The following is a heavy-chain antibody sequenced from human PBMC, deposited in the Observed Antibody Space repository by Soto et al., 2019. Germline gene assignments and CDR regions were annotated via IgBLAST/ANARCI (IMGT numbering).Heavy chain of an antibody. Sequence: GGSLRLSCASSGFTFSSYGMHWVRQAPGKGLEWVAVISYDGSNKYYADSVKGRFTISRDNSKNTLYLQMNSLRAEDTAVYYCAKDRGVVVVAATHYYYYGMDVWGQGTTVTVSS. J-gene: IGHJ6*02. CDR3: AKDRGVVVVAATHYYYYGMDV. CDR1: GFTFSSYG. CDR2: ISYDGSNK. D-gene: IGHD2-15*01. V-gene: IGHV3-30*18.